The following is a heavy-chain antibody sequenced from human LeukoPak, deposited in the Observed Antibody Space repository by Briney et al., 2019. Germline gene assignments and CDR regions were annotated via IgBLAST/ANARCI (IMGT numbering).Heavy chain of an antibody. D-gene: IGHD2-2*01. CDR1: GFTFSSYA. J-gene: IGHJ3*02. CDR2: ISSNGGST. V-gene: IGHV3-64*01. CDR3: ARPVPGAFDI. Sequence: GGSLRLSCAASGFTFSSYAMHWVRQAPGKGLEYVSGISSNGGSTYYANSVKGRFTISRDNSKNTLYLQMNSLRAEDTAVYYCARPVPGAFDIWGQGTMVTVSS.